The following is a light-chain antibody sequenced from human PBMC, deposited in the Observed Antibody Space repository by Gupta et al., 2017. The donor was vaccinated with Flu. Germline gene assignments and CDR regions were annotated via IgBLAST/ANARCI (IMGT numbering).Light chain of an antibody. Sequence: DIVMAQSPDSLAVSLGERATINCKSSQTVLSSFNNKNYLAWYQHKPGQPPKLLIYWASSRDSGVPDRFSGSGSGTDFTLTISSLQPEDVAVYHCLQDDSSPHSVGSESRLELQ. V-gene: IGKV4-1*01. CDR2: WAS. CDR1: QTVLSSFNNKNY. J-gene: IGKJ2*03. CDR3: LQDDSSPHS.